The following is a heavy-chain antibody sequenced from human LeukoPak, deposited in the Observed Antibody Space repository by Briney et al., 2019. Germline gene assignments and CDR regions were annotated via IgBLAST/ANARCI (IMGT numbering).Heavy chain of an antibody. V-gene: IGHV7-4-1*02. Sequence: ASVKVSCKASGYTFTDYAMNWVRQAPGQGLEWMGWINTNTGNPTYAQGFTGRFVFSLDTSVSTSYLQISSLKPEDTALYYCARTRYCTSTSCLGGRGAYDIWGQGTMVTVSS. CDR1: GYTFTDYA. CDR2: INTNTGNP. D-gene: IGHD2-2*01. J-gene: IGHJ3*02. CDR3: ARTRYCTSTSCLGGRGAYDI.